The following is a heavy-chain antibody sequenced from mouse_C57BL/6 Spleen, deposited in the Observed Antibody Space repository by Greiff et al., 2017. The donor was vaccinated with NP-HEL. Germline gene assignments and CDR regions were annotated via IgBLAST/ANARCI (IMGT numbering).Heavy chain of an antibody. Sequence: VQLQQSGAELVRPGASVTLSCKASGYTFTDYEMHWVKQTPVHGLEWIGAIDPETGGTAYNQKFKGKAILTADKSSSTAYMELRSLTSEDSAVYYCTRRDMIYYGNLYAMGYWGQGTSVTGSS. D-gene: IGHD2-1*01. V-gene: IGHV1-15*01. CDR3: TRRDMIYYGNLYAMGY. J-gene: IGHJ4*01. CDR1: GYTFTDYE. CDR2: IDPETGGT.